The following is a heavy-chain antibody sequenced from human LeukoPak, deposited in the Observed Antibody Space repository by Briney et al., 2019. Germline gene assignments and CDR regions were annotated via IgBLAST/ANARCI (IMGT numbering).Heavy chain of an antibody. CDR1: GGSFSGYY. V-gene: IGHV4-34*01. Sequence: SETLSLTCAVYGGSFSGYYWSWIRQPPGKGLEWIGEINHSGSTNYNPSLKSRVTISVDTSKNQFSLKLSSVTAADTAVYYCASESVAVPLSDYWGQGTLVTVSS. CDR2: INHSGST. J-gene: IGHJ4*02. D-gene: IGHD6-19*01. CDR3: ASESVAVPLSDY.